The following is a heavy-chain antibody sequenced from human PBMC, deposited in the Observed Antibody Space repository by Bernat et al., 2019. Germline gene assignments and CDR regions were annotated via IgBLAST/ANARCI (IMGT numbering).Heavy chain of an antibody. CDR3: ARGTSTSAPYMDV. CDR2: ISSSGSTI. J-gene: IGHJ6*03. CDR1: GFTFSSYE. Sequence: EVQLVESGGGLVRPGGSLRLSCAASGFTFSSYEMNWVRQAPGKGLEWVSYISSSGSTIYYADSVKGRFTISRDNAKNSLYLQMNSLRAEDTAVYYCARGTSTSAPYMDVWGKGTTVTVSS. V-gene: IGHV3-48*03.